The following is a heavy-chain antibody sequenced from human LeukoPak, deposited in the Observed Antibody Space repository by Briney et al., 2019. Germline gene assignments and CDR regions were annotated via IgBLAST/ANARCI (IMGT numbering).Heavy chain of an antibody. V-gene: IGHV3-23*01. CDR3: AKQTYDILTGSLSYFDY. CDR1: GFTFSSYA. CDR2: FSSSGGGT. D-gene: IGHD3-9*01. Sequence: GGSLRLSCAASGFTFSSYAMSWVRQAPGKGLEWVSGFSSSGGGTYYADSVKGRFTISRDNSKNTLYLQMNSLRAEDTAVYYCAKQTYDILTGSLSYFDYWGQGTLVTVSS. J-gene: IGHJ4*02.